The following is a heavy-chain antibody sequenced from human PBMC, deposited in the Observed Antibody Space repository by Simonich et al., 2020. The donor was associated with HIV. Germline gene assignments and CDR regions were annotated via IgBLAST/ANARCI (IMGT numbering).Heavy chain of an antibody. D-gene: IGHD1-26*01. Sequence: GAEVKKPGSSVKVSCKASGGTVSRYAISWVRQAPGQGFEWMGGIIPILGITDYAQKFQGRVTITADKSTSTAYMELSSLRSEDTAIYYCARVFSGSYYLRENYYYYAMDVWGQGTTVTVSS. CDR3: ARVFSGSYYLRENYYYYAMDV. CDR2: IIPILGIT. V-gene: IGHV1-69*10. CDR1: GGTVSRYA. J-gene: IGHJ6*02.